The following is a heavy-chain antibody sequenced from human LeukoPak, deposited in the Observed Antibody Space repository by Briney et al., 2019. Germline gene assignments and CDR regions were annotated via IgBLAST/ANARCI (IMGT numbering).Heavy chain of an antibody. V-gene: IGHV3-23*01. Sequence: GVSLRLSCAASGFTFSSYAMSWVRQAPGKGLEWVTSISGGGGVTYYADSVKGRFTISRDNAKNTVYVQMNSLRAGDTAVYYCAKEPRVATIEIFDYWGQGTLVTVSS. J-gene: IGHJ4*02. CDR1: GFTFSSYA. D-gene: IGHD5-12*01. CDR2: ISGGGGVT. CDR3: AKEPRVATIEIFDY.